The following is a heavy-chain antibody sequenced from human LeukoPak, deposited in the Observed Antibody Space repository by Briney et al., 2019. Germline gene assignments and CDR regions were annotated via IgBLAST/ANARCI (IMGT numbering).Heavy chain of an antibody. CDR2: ISGSDDGT. CDR1: GFTVSSNY. Sequence: HPGGSLRLSCAASGFTVSSNYMSWVRQIPGKGLEWVSAISGSDDGTYYADSVKGRFTISRDNSRNTLYLQMNTLRAEDTAVYFCAKSPVSSCRGSFCYPFDYWGQGNLVTVSS. V-gene: IGHV3-23*01. J-gene: IGHJ4*02. CDR3: AKSPVSSCRGSFCYPFDY. D-gene: IGHD2-15*01.